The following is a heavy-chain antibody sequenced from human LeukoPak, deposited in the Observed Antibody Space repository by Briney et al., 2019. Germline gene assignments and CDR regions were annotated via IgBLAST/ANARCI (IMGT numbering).Heavy chain of an antibody. V-gene: IGHV1-2*06. Sequence: GASVKVSCKASGYTFTGYYMHWVRQAPGQGLEWMGRINPNSGGTNYAQKFQGRVTMTSDTSISTAYMELSRLRSDDTAVYYCARGSPGYDSSGYYYESQRVFDYWGQGTLVTVSS. CDR3: ARGSPGYDSSGYYYESQRVFDY. D-gene: IGHD3-22*01. CDR1: GYTFTGYY. CDR2: INPNSGGT. J-gene: IGHJ4*02.